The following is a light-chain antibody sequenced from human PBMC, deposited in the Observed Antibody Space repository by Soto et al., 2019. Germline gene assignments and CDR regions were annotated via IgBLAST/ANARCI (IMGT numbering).Light chain of an antibody. V-gene: IGKV3-15*01. J-gene: IGKJ1*01. Sequence: EMVMTQSPATLSLYPGESATLSCRASQSVSSGLAWYQQKPGQAPRLLIYGASIRAAGVPGRFSGSGSGTEFALTISSLQSEAFAVYFCHQSNKWPLNTFGQGTKVHI. CDR3: HQSNKWPLNT. CDR1: QSVSSG. CDR2: GAS.